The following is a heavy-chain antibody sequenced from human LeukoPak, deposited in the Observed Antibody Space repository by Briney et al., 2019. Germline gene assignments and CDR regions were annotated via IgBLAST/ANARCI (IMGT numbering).Heavy chain of an antibody. D-gene: IGHD3-22*01. J-gene: IGHJ3*02. CDR3: ARGYYDSNGYSNTFDI. V-gene: IGHV4-59*01. CDR1: GGSISSSY. Sequence: SETLSLTCTVSGGSISSSYWSWIRQPPGKGLEWIGYIYYSGSTNYNPSLKSRVSMSIDTSKSQLSLKLTSVTAADTAVYYCARGYYDSNGYSNTFDIWGQGTMVTVSS. CDR2: IYYSGST.